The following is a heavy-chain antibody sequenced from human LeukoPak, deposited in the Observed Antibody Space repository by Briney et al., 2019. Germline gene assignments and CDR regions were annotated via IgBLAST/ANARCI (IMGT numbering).Heavy chain of an antibody. CDR1: GYSISSGYY. CDR3: ARHTFHGQAVIVVVPTPDWYFDV. J-gene: IGHJ2*01. V-gene: IGHV4-38-2*02. CDR2: IYHSGST. Sequence: SETLSLTCTVSGYSISSGYYWGWIRQPPGKGLEWIGSIYHSGSTYYNPSLKSRVTISVDTSMNQMSLKLTSVTAADTAIYYCARHTFHGQAVIVVVPTPDWYFDVWGRGTLVAASS. D-gene: IGHD3-22*01.